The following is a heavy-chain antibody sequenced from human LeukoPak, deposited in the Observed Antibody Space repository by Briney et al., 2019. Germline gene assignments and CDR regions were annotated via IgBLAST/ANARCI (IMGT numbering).Heavy chain of an antibody. D-gene: IGHD5-12*01. CDR2: IKSKTDGGTT. CDR3: TTEWVDSGYDSSDY. Sequence: GSLRLSCAASGFTFSNAWMSWVRQAPGKGLEWVGRIKSKTDGGTTDYAAPVKGRFTISRDDSKNTLYLQMNSLKTEDTAVYYCTTEWVDSGYDSSDYWGQGTLVTVSS. V-gene: IGHV3-15*01. J-gene: IGHJ4*02. CDR1: GFTFSNAW.